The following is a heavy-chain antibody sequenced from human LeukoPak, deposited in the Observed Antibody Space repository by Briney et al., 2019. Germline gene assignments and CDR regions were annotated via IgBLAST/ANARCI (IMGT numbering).Heavy chain of an antibody. CDR2: ISGSGGST. J-gene: IGHJ6*02. V-gene: IGHV3-23*01. Sequence: GGSLRLSCAASGFTFSSYAMSWVRQAPGKGLEWVSAISGSGGSTYYADSVKGRFTISRDNSKNTLYLQMNSLRAEDTAVYYCAKDQAAAGYYYYGMDVWGQGTTVTVTS. CDR3: AKDQAAAGYYYYGMDV. D-gene: IGHD6-13*01. CDR1: GFTFSSYA.